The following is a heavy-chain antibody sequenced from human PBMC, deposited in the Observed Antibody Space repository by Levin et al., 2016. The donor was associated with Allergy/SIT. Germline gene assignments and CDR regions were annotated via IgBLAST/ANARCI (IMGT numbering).Heavy chain of an antibody. J-gene: IGHJ4*01. CDR2: INSAGHYI. CDR1: RFTFRDYT. D-gene: IGHD2-15*01. Sequence: GGSLRLSCATSRFTFRDYTMNWVRQAPGKGLEWVSSINSAGHYINYAVSVKGRFTISRDNAKNSLYLQMSSLRGEDTAVYYCARDLGGWCSGGHCYSGRVFDSWGQGTLVTVSS. V-gene: IGHV3-21*01. CDR3: ARDLGGWCSGGHCYSGRVFDS.